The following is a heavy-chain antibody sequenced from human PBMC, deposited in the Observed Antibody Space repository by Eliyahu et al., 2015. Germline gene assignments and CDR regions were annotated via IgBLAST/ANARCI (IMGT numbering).Heavy chain of an antibody. J-gene: IGHJ4*02. CDR2: VAQSGGT. Sequence: QVPLEQWGAGLLRPSETLSLTCAVNGGSFSGYFWTWIRQTPGKGLEWIVGVAQSGGTNSNPSLKSRVTISADTSKNQFSLRLPSVTAADTAVYYCARGRNSPRDFDSWGRGTLVSVSS. V-gene: IGHV4-34*02. CDR3: ARGRNSPRDFDS. CDR1: GGSFSGYF. D-gene: IGHD5-24*01.